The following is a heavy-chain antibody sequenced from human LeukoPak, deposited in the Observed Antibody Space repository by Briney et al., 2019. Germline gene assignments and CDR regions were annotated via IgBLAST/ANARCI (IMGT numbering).Heavy chain of an antibody. J-gene: IGHJ4*02. CDR1: GFKFSSDW. CDR3: AGGSTKFDY. V-gene: IGHV3-74*01. D-gene: IGHD2-2*01. CDR2: INSDGSST. Sequence: GGSLRLSCAASGFKFSSDWMHWVRQVPGKGLVWVSRINSDGSSTDYADSVKGRFTISRDNAKNTLYLQMNSLRAEDTAVYYCAGGSTKFDYWGQGTLVAVSS.